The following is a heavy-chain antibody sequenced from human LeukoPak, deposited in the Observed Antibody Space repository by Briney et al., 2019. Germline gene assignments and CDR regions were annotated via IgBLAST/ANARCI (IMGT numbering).Heavy chain of an antibody. V-gene: IGHV1-69*13. D-gene: IGHD1-26*01. J-gene: IGHJ3*02. CDR1: GGTFSSYA. Sequence: SVKVSCKASGGTFSSYAISWVRQAPGQGLEWMGGIIPIFSTANYAQKFQGRVTITADESTSTAYMELSSLRSEDTAVYYCARSGSYYAADDAFDIWGQGTMVTVSS. CDR3: ARSGSYYAADDAFDI. CDR2: IIPIFSTA.